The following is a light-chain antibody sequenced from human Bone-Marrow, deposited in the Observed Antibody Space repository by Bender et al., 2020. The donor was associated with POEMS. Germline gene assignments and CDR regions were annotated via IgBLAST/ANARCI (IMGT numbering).Light chain of an antibody. CDR1: SSDVDSYNL. V-gene: IGLV2-14*02. Sequence: QSALTQPASVSASPGQSITISCTGTSSDVDSYNLVSWYQQHPGKAPKVIIFDVTNRPSGLSNRFSGSKSGNTASLTISGLQAEDEADYYCSSYTSTSTNVFGTGTKVT. CDR2: DVT. J-gene: IGLJ1*01. CDR3: SSYTSTSTNV.